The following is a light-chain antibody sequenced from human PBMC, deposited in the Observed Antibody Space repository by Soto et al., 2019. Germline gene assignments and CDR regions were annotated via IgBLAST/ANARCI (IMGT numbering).Light chain of an antibody. CDR3: QQYDSSPMYT. CDR2: AAS. J-gene: IGKJ2*01. Sequence: EIVLTQSPGTLSLSPGERATLSCRASQSVSSNYLAWYQQKPGQAPRLLIYAASTRATGIPDRFSGSGSGTDFTLTISRLYPEDFAVYYCQQYDSSPMYTFGQGTKVDIK. CDR1: QSVSSNY. V-gene: IGKV3-20*01.